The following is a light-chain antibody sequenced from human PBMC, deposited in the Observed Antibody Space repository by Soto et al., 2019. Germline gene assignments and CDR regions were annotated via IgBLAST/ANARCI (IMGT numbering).Light chain of an antibody. CDR1: SGHSNYA. CDR2: VNSGGSH. J-gene: IGLJ7*01. CDR3: QTWGTGSAIVV. Sequence: QPVLTQSPSASASLGASVKLTCTLSSGHSNYAIAWHQQQPEKGPRYLMKVNSGGSHIKGDGIPDRFSGSSSGAERYLFISSLQYEDEADYYCQTWGTGSAIVVFGGGIQLTVL. V-gene: IGLV4-69*01.